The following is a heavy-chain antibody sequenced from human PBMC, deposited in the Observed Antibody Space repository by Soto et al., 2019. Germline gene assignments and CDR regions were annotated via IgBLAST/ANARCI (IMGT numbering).Heavy chain of an antibody. D-gene: IGHD1-1*01. CDR2: ISHSGVT. CDR3: WRGTIGTTGLSYFYYGLDV. CDR1: GGSLSNYY. V-gene: IGHV4-34*01. J-gene: IGHJ6*02. Sequence: PSETLSLTCGVYGGSLSNYYWSWIRQSPGKGLEWIGEISHSGVTNHNPSPKSRVTISADTYKSQISLKVRSLTAADTAAYYYWRGTIGTTGLSYFYYGLDVWGQGTTVTVSS.